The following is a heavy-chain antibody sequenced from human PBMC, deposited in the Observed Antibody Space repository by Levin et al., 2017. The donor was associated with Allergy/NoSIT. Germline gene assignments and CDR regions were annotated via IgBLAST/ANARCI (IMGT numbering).Heavy chain of an antibody. J-gene: IGHJ5*02. CDR2: ISGSGGVR. Sequence: GGSLRLSCAASGFTFGSFALSWVRQAPGKGLEWVSSISGSGGVRYNADSVKGRFTISRDNSRNTLYLQMNSLRAEDTAVYYCAKEGCSDGTCYPGSWGQGTLVTVSS. CDR1: GFTFGSFA. V-gene: IGHV3-23*01. D-gene: IGHD2-15*01. CDR3: AKEGCSDGTCYPGS.